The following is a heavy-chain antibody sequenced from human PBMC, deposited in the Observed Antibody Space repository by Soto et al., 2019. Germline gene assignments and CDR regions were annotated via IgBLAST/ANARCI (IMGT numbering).Heavy chain of an antibody. CDR3: ARTWYDYGDYQLSFDI. Sequence: PSETLSLTCTVSGRSISSYYWSWIRQPPGKGLEWIGYIYYSGSTNYNPSLKSRVTISVDTSKNQFSLKLSSVTAADTAVYYCARTWYDYGDYQLSFDIWGQGTMVTVSS. V-gene: IGHV4-59*01. J-gene: IGHJ3*02. CDR2: IYYSGST. CDR1: GRSISSYY. D-gene: IGHD4-17*01.